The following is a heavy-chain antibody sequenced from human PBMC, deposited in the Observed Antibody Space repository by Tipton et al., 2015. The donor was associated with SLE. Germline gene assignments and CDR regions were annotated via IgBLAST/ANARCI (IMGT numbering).Heavy chain of an antibody. J-gene: IGHJ4*02. CDR2: IGWNSGSI. V-gene: IGHV3-9*03. Sequence: SLRLSCAASGFTFKNYAMHWVRQVPGKGLEWVSGIGWNSGSIGYVDSVKGRFTISRDNAKDSLYLQMNSLRPEDMAFYFCAKDKYCGLWGQGTLVTVSS. CDR3: AKDKYCGL. CDR1: GFTFKNYA. D-gene: IGHD2-21*02.